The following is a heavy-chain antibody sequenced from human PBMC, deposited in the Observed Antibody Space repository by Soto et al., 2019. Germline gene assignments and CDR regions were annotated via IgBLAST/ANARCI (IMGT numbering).Heavy chain of an antibody. J-gene: IGHJ6*02. CDR1: GFTFSSYG. D-gene: IGHD5-12*01. CDR2: ISYDGSNK. CDR3: AKPIVATTTYYSYGMDV. Sequence: PGGSLRLSCAASGFTFSSYGMHWVRQAPGKGLEWVAVISYDGSNKYYADSVKGRFTISRDNSKNTLYLRMDSLRAEDTAVYYCAKPIVATTTYYSYGMDVWGQGTTVTVSS. V-gene: IGHV3-30*18.